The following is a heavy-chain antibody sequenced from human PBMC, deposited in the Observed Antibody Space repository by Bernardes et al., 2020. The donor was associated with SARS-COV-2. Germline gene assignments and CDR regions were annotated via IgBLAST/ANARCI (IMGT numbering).Heavy chain of an antibody. CDR3: AREYCSGGSCYSLNAFDI. V-gene: IGHV3-7*04. CDR2: IKQDGSEK. CDR1: GFTFSSYW. D-gene: IGHD2-15*01. Sequence: GSLRLSCAASGFTFSSYWMSWVRQAPGKGLEWVANIKQDGSEKYYVDYVKGRFTISRDNAKNSLYLQMNSLRAEDTAVYYCAREYCSGGSCYSLNAFDIWGQGTMVTVSS. J-gene: IGHJ3*02.